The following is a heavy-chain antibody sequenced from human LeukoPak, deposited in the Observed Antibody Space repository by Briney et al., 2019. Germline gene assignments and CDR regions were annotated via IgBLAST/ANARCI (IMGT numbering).Heavy chain of an antibody. J-gene: IGHJ5*02. V-gene: IGHV4-59*01. Sequence: SETLSLTCTVSGGSISSYYWSWIRQPPGKGLEWIGYIYYSGSTNYHPSLKSRLTISVDTSKNQFSLKLSSVTAADTAVYYCARVGSSAAFDRWGQGTLVTVSS. CDR1: GGSISSYY. CDR2: IYYSGST. D-gene: IGHD6-25*01. CDR3: ARVGSSAAFDR.